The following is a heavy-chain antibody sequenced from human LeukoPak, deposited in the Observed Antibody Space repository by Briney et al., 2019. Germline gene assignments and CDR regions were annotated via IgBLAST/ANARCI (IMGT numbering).Heavy chain of an antibody. Sequence: GASVKVSCKASGYTFTGYYMHWVRQPPAQGLEWMGWTKPNSGGTNYEQKVQGRVTMTRDTSISTAYMELLRLSSDGTAVYYGSRYRRPYYDDSSGYLDWGQGTLVTVS. D-gene: IGHD3-22*01. CDR1: GYTFTGYY. V-gene: IGHV1-2*02. CDR2: TKPNSGGT. CDR3: SRYRRPYYDDSSGYLD. J-gene: IGHJ4*02.